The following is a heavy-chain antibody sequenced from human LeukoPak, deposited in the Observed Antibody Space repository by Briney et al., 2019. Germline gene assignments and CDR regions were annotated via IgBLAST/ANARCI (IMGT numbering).Heavy chain of an antibody. V-gene: IGHV1-18*01. CDR3: ATGTVTTGYYYGMAV. Sequence: ASVKVSCKASGYTFTNYGISWVRQAPGQGLEWMGWISAHNGNTKNAQKFQGRVTLTTDTSTSTAYMELRSLRSDDAAVYYCATGTVTTGYYYGMAVWGQGTTVTVSS. CDR1: GYTFTNYG. J-gene: IGHJ6*02. D-gene: IGHD4-17*01. CDR2: ISAHNGNT.